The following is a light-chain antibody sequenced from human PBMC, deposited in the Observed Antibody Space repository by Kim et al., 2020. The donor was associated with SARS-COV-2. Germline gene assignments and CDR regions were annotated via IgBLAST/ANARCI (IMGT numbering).Light chain of an antibody. CDR1: QNINSY. CDR2: DAS. V-gene: IGKV3-15*01. J-gene: IGKJ1*01. Sequence: SPGERATLSCRASQNINSYLAWYQQKRGQAPRLLIYDASIRATGVPARFSGSGSGTEFTLIINSLQSEDSAVYYCQEFKDWPPWTFGQGTKVDIK. CDR3: QEFKDWPPWT.